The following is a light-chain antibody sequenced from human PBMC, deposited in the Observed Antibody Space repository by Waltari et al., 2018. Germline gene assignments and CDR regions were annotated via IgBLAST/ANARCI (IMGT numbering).Light chain of an antibody. Sequence: QLVLTQSPSASASLGASVKLTCTLPTGNSRHAIAWHQHQPNKGPRYLMTVNSDGSHNKGDGIPDRFSGSSSGAERYLTISSLQSDDEADYYCQTWGTGTVVFGGGTKLTVL. CDR2: VNSDGSH. J-gene: IGLJ3*02. CDR3: QTWGTGTVV. V-gene: IGLV4-69*01. CDR1: TGNSRHA.